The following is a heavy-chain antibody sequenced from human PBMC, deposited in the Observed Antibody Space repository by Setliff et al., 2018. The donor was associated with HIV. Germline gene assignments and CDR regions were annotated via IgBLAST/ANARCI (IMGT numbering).Heavy chain of an antibody. CDR2: ISAYNGNT. D-gene: IGHD6-19*01. Sequence: ASVKVSCKASGYTFTSYGFSWLRQAPGQGLEWMGWISAYNGNTNYAQKLQGRVTMTTDTSTSTAYMELRSLRSDDTAVYYCARDPPSSGWYRADYWGQGTLVTVSS. V-gene: IGHV1-18*01. CDR3: ARDPPSSGWYRADY. J-gene: IGHJ4*02. CDR1: GYTFTSYG.